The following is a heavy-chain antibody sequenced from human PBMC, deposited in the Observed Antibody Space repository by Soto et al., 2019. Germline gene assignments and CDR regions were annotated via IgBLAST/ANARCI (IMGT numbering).Heavy chain of an antibody. Sequence: SETLSLTCAVSGGSISSGGYSWSWIRQPPGKGLEWIGYIYHSGSTYYNPSLKSRVTISVDRSKNQFSLKLSSVTAADTAVYYCARDEGLGVNYYYYGMDVWGQGTTVTVSS. D-gene: IGHD3-10*01. J-gene: IGHJ6*02. CDR3: ARDEGLGVNYYYYGMDV. V-gene: IGHV4-30-2*01. CDR1: GGSISSGGYS. CDR2: IYHSGST.